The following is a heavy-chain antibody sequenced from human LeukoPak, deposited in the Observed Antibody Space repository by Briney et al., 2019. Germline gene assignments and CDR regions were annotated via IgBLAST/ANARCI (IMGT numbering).Heavy chain of an antibody. V-gene: IGHV3-11*01. J-gene: IGHJ4*02. CDR2: ISPSGGDI. CDR3: ARDAGRGQGPGDY. Sequence: GGSLRLSCAASGFGFSDHYMSWIRQAPGKGPEYISYISPSGGDIAYTDSVKGRFTISRDSAKNSLLLQMDSLRVEDTAVYYCARDAGRGQGPGDYWGQGILVTVSS. CDR1: GFGFSDHY. D-gene: IGHD6-13*01.